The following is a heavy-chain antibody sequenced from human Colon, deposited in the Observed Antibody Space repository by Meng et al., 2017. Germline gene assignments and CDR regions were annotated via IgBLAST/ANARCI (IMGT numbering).Heavy chain of an antibody. Sequence: GESLKISCAASGFIFSAYSMNWVRQAPGKGLEWVSVISGVSGYTSYADSVRGRFTISRDNAKNSVDLQMNGLRAEDTAVYYCVRFTPYLGRAAGGVGHDGFDFWGQGTMVTVSS. CDR3: VRFTPYLGRAAGGVGHDGFDF. CDR1: GFIFSAYS. V-gene: IGHV3-21*01. CDR2: ISGVSGYT. D-gene: IGHD6-13*01. J-gene: IGHJ3*01.